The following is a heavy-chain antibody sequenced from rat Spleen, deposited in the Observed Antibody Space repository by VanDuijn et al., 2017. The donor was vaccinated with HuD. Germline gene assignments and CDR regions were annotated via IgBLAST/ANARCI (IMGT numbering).Heavy chain of an antibody. CDR1: GFTFSNYG. Sequence: EVQLVESGGGLVQPGRSMKLSCAASGFTFSNYGMAWVRQAPGKGLEWVASITNIAGRTHYPDSVKGRFTISRDNAKSTLDLQMDSLRSEDTATYYCAGGDYYAGYGYVMDAWGQGASVTVSS. D-gene: IGHD1-12*03. CDR3: AGGDYYAGYGYVMDA. J-gene: IGHJ4*01. V-gene: IGHV5-25*01. CDR2: ITNIAGRT.